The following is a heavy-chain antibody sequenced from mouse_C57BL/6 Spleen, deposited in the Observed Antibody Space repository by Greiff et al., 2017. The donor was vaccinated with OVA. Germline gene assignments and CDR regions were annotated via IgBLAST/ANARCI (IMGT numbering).Heavy chain of an antibody. CDR2: IDPSDSYT. V-gene: IGHV1-50*01. CDR3: ARGGSTMSKDWFAY. Sequence: QVQLQQPGAELVKPGASVKLSCKASGYTFTSYWMQWVKQRPGQGLEWIGEIDPSDSYTNYNQKFKGKATLTVDTSSSTAYMQLSSLTSEDSAVYYCARGGSTMSKDWFAYWGQGTLVTVSA. CDR1: GYTFTSYW. D-gene: IGHD2-4*01. J-gene: IGHJ3*01.